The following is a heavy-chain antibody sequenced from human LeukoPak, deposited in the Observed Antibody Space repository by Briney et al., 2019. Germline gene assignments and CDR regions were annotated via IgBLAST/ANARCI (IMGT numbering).Heavy chain of an antibody. CDR3: AKVDRATKYSSGWYLGDNFDY. V-gene: IGHV3-23*01. D-gene: IGHD6-19*01. CDR2: ISGAANTF. J-gene: IGHJ4*02. Sequence: PGGSLRLSCAASGFTFSTYAMTWVRRAPGKGLDWVSSISGAANTFYYADSVKGRFTISRDNSKNTLYLQMNSLRAEDTAVYYCAKVDRATKYSSGWYLGDNFDYWAQGTLVTVSS. CDR1: GFTFSTYA.